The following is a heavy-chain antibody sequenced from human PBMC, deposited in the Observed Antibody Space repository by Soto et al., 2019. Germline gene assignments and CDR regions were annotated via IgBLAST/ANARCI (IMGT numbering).Heavy chain of an antibody. D-gene: IGHD1-26*01. V-gene: IGHV1-69*06. CDR2: IIPIFGTA. CDR3: ARDGGRHSGGIDY. J-gene: IGHJ4*02. CDR1: GGTFSSYS. Sequence: QVQLVQSGAEVKKPGSSVKVSCKASGGTFSSYSINWVRQAPGQGLEWMGEIIPIFGTANYAQKFQGRVTITAGKTTSTAYMELSSLRTEDTAVYYCARDGGRHSGGIDYWGQGTLVTVSS.